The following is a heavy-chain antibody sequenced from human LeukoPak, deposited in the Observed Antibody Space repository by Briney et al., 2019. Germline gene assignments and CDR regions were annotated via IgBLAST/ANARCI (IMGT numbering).Heavy chain of an antibody. J-gene: IGHJ4*02. Sequence: SETLSLTCTVSGGSISSYYWSWIRQPPGKGLEWIGYIYYSGSTNYNPSLKSRVTISVDTSKNQFSLRLSSVTAADTAVYYCHLYDSSGYPLNRRQDRSIYFDYWGQGTLVTVSS. V-gene: IGHV4-59*08. D-gene: IGHD3-22*01. CDR1: GGSISSYY. CDR3: HLYDSSGYPLNRRQDRSIYFDY. CDR2: IYYSGST.